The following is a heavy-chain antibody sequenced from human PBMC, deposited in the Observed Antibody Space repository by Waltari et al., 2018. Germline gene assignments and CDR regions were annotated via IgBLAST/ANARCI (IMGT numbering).Heavy chain of an antibody. J-gene: IGHJ6*03. D-gene: IGHD2-2*02. CDR2: IYHSGNT. CDR1: GYFISSGFY. Sequence: QVQLQESGPGLVKPSETLSLTGAVSGYFISSGFYWGWSRQPPGQGLEWIGNIYHSGNTSYNPSLRSRATISVDTSNNQFSRRLSSVTAADTAVYYCARHEYTQTTFGYYYYYMDVWGKGTTVTVSS. CDR3: ARHEYTQTTFGYYYYYMDV. V-gene: IGHV4-38-2*01.